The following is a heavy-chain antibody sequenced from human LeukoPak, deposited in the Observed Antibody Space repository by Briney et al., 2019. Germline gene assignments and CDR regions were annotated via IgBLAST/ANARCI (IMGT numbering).Heavy chain of an antibody. CDR1: GGSISGYY. Sequence: SETLSLTCTVSGGSISGYYWGWIRQPPGKGLEWIGSIYYSGSTYYNPSLKSRVTISVDTSKNQFSLKLSSVTAADTAVYYCASTIIAVAGTRWFDPWGQGTLVTVSS. CDR3: ASTIIAVAGTRWFDP. J-gene: IGHJ5*02. V-gene: IGHV4-39*01. D-gene: IGHD6-19*01. CDR2: IYYSGST.